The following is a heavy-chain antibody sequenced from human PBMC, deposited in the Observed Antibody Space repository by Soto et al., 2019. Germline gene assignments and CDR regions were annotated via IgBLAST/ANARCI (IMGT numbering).Heavy chain of an antibody. CDR1: GFTFSSYG. Sequence: GGSLSLSCAASGFTFSSYGMHWARQAPGKGLEWVAVIWYDGSNKYYADSVKGRFTISRDNSKNTLYLQMNSLRAEDTAVYYCARGEPWDPIRVEYSGYDDLDYWGQGTLVTSPQ. J-gene: IGHJ4*02. CDR2: IWYDGSNK. V-gene: IGHV3-33*01. CDR3: ARGEPWDPIRVEYSGYDDLDY. D-gene: IGHD5-12*01.